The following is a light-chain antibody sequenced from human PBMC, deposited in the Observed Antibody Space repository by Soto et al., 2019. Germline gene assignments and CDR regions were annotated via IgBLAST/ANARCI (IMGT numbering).Light chain of an antibody. V-gene: IGLV2-23*02. CDR3: CSYAGSPYV. J-gene: IGLJ1*01. CDR2: EVS. Sequence: QSVLTQPASVSGSPGQSITISCTGTSSDVGSYNLVSWYQQHPGKAPKLMIYEVSKRPSGVSNRFSGPKSGNTASLTISGLQAEDEADYYCCSYAGSPYVFGTGTKLTVL. CDR1: SSDVGSYNL.